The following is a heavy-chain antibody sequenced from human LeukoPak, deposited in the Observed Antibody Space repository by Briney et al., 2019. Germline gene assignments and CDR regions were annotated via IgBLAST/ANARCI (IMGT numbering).Heavy chain of an antibody. V-gene: IGHV4-59*01. J-gene: IGHJ5*02. CDR3: ARQYTSSWAYWFDP. Sequence: SGTLSLTCAVSGGSISSYYWSWIRQPAGKGLEWIGDIYYSGSTNYNPSLKSRVTISVDTSKNQFSLKLSSVTAADTAVYYCARQYTSSWAYWFDPWGQGTLVTVSS. CDR1: GGSISSYY. CDR2: IYYSGST. D-gene: IGHD6-13*01.